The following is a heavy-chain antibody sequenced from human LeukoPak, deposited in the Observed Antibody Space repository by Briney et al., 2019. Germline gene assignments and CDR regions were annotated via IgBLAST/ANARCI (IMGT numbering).Heavy chain of an antibody. Sequence: GGSLRLSCAASGFTFSDYYMSWVRQAPGKGLEWVSVIYSGGNTYYADSVKGRFTISRDNSKNTLYLQMNSLRAEDTAVYYCASRADYVWGSYRPFDYWGQGTLVTVSS. CDR2: IYSGGNT. V-gene: IGHV3-66*01. J-gene: IGHJ4*02. CDR1: GFTFSDYY. CDR3: ASRADYVWGSYRPFDY. D-gene: IGHD3-16*02.